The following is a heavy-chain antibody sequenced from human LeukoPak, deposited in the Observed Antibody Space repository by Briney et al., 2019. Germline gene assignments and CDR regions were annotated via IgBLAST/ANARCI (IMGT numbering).Heavy chain of an antibody. CDR3: ARSGGPQYYYDSSGYYPDAFDI. V-gene: IGHV4-39*01. Sequence: PSETLSLTCTVFGDSVSSSNYYWAWFRQPPGKGLEWIGSIYYSGSTYYNPSLKSRVTISVDTSKNQFSLKLSSVTAADTAVYYCARSGGPQYYYDSSGYYPDAFDIWGQGTMVTVSS. CDR1: GDSVSSSNYY. D-gene: IGHD3-22*01. CDR2: IYYSGST. J-gene: IGHJ3*02.